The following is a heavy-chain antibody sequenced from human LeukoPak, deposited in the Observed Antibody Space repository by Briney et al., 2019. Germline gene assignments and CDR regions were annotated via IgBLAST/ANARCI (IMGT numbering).Heavy chain of an antibody. CDR3: ARSYSSSWGYFDY. CDR2: IYYSGST. Sequence: SETLSLTCTVSGGSISSYYWSWIRQPPGKGLEWNGYIYYSGSTNYNPSLKSRVTISVDTSKNQFSLKLSSVTAADTAVYYCARSYSSSWGYFDYWGQGTLVTVSS. D-gene: IGHD6-13*01. V-gene: IGHV4-59*08. J-gene: IGHJ4*02. CDR1: GGSISSYY.